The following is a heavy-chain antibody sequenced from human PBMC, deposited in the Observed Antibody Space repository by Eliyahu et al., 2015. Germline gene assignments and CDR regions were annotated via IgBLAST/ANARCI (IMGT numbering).Heavy chain of an antibody. D-gene: IGHD3-3*01. Sequence: VQPGGSLRLSCAASGFTFSSYAMSWVRQAPGKGLEWVSGISGSGGNTYYADSVKGRFTISRDNSRNTLYLQMNSLRAEDTAVYYCAKDEIYYDSYYYGMDVWGQGTTVTVSS. J-gene: IGHJ6*02. CDR3: AKDEIYYDSYYYGMDV. CDR2: ISGSGGNT. CDR1: GFTFSSYA. V-gene: IGHV3-23*01.